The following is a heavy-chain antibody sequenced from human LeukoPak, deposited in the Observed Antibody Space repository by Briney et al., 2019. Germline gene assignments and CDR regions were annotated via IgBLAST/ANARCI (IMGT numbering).Heavy chain of an antibody. CDR2: IYYSGST. J-gene: IGHJ6*02. Sequence: PSETLSLTCTVSGGTISSYYWSWIRQPPGKGLEWIGYIYYSGSTNYNPSLKSRVTISVDTSKNQFSLKLSSVTAADTAVYYCARVRYYYYGTDVWGQGTTVTVSS. V-gene: IGHV4-59*01. CDR1: GGTISSYY. CDR3: ARVRYYYYGTDV.